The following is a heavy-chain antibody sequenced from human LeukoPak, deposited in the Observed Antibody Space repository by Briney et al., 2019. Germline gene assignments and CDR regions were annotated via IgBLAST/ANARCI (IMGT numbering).Heavy chain of an antibody. V-gene: IGHV3-21*01. Sequence: GGSLRLSCAASGFTFSSYSMNWVRRAPGKGLEWVSSISSSSSYIYYADSVKGRFTISRDNAKNSLYPQMNSLRAEDTAVYYCARELRITMIVTRVGAFDIWGQGTMVTVSS. CDR2: ISSSSSYI. CDR1: GFTFSSYS. D-gene: IGHD3-22*01. CDR3: ARELRITMIVTRVGAFDI. J-gene: IGHJ3*02.